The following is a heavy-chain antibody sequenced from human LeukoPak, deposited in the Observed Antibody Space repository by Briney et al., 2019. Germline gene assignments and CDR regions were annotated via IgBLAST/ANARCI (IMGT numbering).Heavy chain of an antibody. Sequence: SETLSLTCTVSGGSISSYYWSWIRQPPGKGLEWIGYIYYSGSTNYNPSLKSRVTISVDTSKNQFSLKLSSVTAADTAVYYCARVWGGATFDYWGQGTLVTVSS. CDR2: IYYSGST. CDR1: GGSISSYY. J-gene: IGHJ4*02. V-gene: IGHV4-59*01. CDR3: ARVWGGATFDY. D-gene: IGHD3-16*01.